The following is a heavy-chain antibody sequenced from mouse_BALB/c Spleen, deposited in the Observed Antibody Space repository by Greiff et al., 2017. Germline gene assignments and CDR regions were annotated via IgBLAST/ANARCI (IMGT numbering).Heavy chain of an antibody. CDR3: AVYYDYGY. D-gene: IGHD2-4*01. CDR1: GYTFTSYY. CDR2: IYPGNVNT. Sequence: QVQLQQSGPELVKPGASVRISCKASGYTFTSYYIHWVKQRPGQGLEWIGWIYPGNVNTKYNEKFKGKATLTADKSSSTAYMQLSSLTSEDSAVYFCAVYYDYGYWGQGTLVTVSA. J-gene: IGHJ3*01. V-gene: IGHV1S56*01.